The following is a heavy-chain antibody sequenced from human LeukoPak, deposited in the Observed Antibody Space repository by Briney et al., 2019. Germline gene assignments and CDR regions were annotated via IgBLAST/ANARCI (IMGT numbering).Heavy chain of an antibody. Sequence: GGSLRLSCAASGFTVSSNYMSWVRQAPGKGLEWVSVIYSGGSTYYADSVKGRFTISRDNSKNTLHLQMDSLRAEDTAVYYCAREYSSSWYRGHDAFDIWGQGSMVTVSS. CDR1: GFTVSSNY. J-gene: IGHJ3*02. CDR2: IYSGGST. D-gene: IGHD6-13*01. V-gene: IGHV3-66*01. CDR3: AREYSSSWYRGHDAFDI.